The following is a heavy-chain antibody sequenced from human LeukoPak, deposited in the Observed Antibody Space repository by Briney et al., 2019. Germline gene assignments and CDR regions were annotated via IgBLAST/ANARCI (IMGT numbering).Heavy chain of an antibody. CDR3: VRAAAPSSYSWLDP. CDR2: IYYSGIT. CDR1: GVSISRYY. V-gene: IGHV4-59*01. J-gene: IGHJ5*02. D-gene: IGHD2-2*01. Sequence: SETLSLTCTVSGVSISRYYWSWIRQPPGKGLEWIGYIYYSGITKYNPSLKSRVTMSVDTSKNQFSLKLTSVTAADTAVYYCVRAAAPSSYSWLDPWGQGTLFTVSS.